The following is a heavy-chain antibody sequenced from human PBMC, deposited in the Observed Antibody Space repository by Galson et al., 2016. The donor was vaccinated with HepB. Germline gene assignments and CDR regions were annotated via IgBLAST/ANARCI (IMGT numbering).Heavy chain of an antibody. D-gene: IGHD2-2*01. CDR1: GVSVKSSTYF. CDR3: AGGAVAMPAAFDF. V-gene: IGHV4-39*02. CDR2: MYYNGAT. Sequence: SETLSLTCSVSGVSVKSSTYFWAWIRQPPGKGLEWIGNMYYNGATYYSPSLKSRATISADTSQNVFSLKVTSVAATDVGFYYCAGGAVAMPAAFDFWGHGIPVAVSS. J-gene: IGHJ4*03.